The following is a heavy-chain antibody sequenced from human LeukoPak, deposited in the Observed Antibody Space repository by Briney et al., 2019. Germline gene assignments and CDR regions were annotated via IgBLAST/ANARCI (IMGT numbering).Heavy chain of an antibody. D-gene: IGHD6-13*01. Sequence: SETLSLTCAVYGGSFSGYYWSWIRQPPGKGLEWIGEINHSGSTNYNPSLKSRVTISVDTSKNQFSLKLSSVTAADTAVYYCARGIPGIAAAGSGGYYYYYMDVWGKGTTVTVSS. V-gene: IGHV4-34*01. J-gene: IGHJ6*03. CDR3: ARGIPGIAAAGSGGYYYYYMDV. CDR2: INHSGST. CDR1: GGSFSGYY.